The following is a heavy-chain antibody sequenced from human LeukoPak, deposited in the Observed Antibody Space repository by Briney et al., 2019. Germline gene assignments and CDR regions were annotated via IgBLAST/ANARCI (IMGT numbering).Heavy chain of an antibody. Sequence: SETLSLTCTVSGGSISSSSYYWGWIRQPPGKGLEWIGSIYYSGSTYYNPSLKSRVTISVDTSKNQFSLKLSSVTAADTAVYYCARSPYYYDSNFDYWGQGTLVTVSS. CDR1: GGSISSSSYY. CDR2: IYYSGST. V-gene: IGHV4-39*07. CDR3: ARSPYYYDSNFDY. D-gene: IGHD3-22*01. J-gene: IGHJ4*02.